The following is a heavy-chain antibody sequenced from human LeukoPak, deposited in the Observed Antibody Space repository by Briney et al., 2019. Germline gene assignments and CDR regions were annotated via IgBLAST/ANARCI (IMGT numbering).Heavy chain of an antibody. V-gene: IGHV1-8*01. D-gene: IGHD6-6*01. CDR2: MNPNSGNT. CDR1: GYTFTSYD. J-gene: IGHJ6*03. Sequence: GASVKVSCKASGYTFTSYDINWVRQATGQGLEWMGWMNPNSGNTGYAQKFQGRVTMTRNTSNSTAYMELSSLRSEDTAVYYCARRGIAARRYYYYYMDVWGKGTTVTVSS. CDR3: ARRGIAARRYYYYYMDV.